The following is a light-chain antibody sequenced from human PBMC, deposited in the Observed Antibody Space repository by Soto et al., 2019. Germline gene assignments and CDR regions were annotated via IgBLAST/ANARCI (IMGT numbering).Light chain of an antibody. CDR3: QQASSFPLT. CDR2: EAS. V-gene: IGKV1-12*01. Sequence: DIQMTQSPSSVSASIGDRVTITCRASQGISNWLVWLQQKPGNDPKVLIYEASSLQSGVQSRFSGSGSGTDFTLTISNLQPDDSATYLCQQASSFPLTFGGGTKVDIK. J-gene: IGKJ4*01. CDR1: QGISNW.